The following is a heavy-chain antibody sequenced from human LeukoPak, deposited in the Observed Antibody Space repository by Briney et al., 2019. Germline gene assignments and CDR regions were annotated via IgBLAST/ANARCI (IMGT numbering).Heavy chain of an antibody. J-gene: IGHJ6*02. Sequence: GGSLRLSCAAYGFTSSNFAMNWVRQAPGKGLECVSSISGSTGRTYYADSVKGRFTISRDDSKNTVYLEMNNLRAEDTALYFCAKANCGSECFYIMDVWGQGTMVNVSS. CDR2: ISGSTGRT. D-gene: IGHD3-16*01. V-gene: IGHV3-23*01. CDR1: GFTSSNFA. CDR3: AKANCGSECFYIMDV.